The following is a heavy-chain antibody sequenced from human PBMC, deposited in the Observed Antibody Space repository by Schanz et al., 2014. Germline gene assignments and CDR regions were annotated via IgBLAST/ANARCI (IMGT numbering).Heavy chain of an antibody. V-gene: IGHV3-13*01. J-gene: IGHJ4*02. CDR2: IGYLGDT. Sequence: VQLVESGGGVVQPGRSLRLSCAASGFTLSNSDMHWVRQGTGKGLEWVSTIGYLGDTYYPDSVKGRFTVSRDSDQNSLYLQMNSLRAGDTAVYYCARGTDWNLHYWGQGALVTVSS. CDR1: GFTLSNSD. D-gene: IGHD1-1*01. CDR3: ARGTDWNLHY.